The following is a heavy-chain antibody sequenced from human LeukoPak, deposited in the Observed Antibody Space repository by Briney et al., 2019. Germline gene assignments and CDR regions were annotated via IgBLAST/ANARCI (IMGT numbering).Heavy chain of an antibody. CDR2: IIPIFGTA. CDR3: ARDAPYCSTTSCYFDF. J-gene: IGHJ4*02. D-gene: IGHD2-2*01. CDR1: GGTFSSYA. Sequence: SVKVSCKASGGTFSSYAISWVRQAPGQGLEWMGGIIPIFGTANYAQKFQGRVTIAADESTSTAYMELSSLRSEDTAMYYCARDAPYCSTTSCYFDFWGQGTLVTVSS. V-gene: IGHV1-69*13.